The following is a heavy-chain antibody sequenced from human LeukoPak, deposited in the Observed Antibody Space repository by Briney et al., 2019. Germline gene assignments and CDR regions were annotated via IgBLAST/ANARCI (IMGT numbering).Heavy chain of an antibody. J-gene: IGHJ4*02. V-gene: IGHV3-23*01. Sequence: PGGSLRLSCAASGFTFSSYAMSWVRQAPGKGLEWVSAISGSGGSTYHADSVKGRFTISRDNSKNTLYLQMNSLRAEDTAVYYCAKSKGSGYDWDYWGQGTLVTVSS. D-gene: IGHD5-12*01. CDR3: AKSKGSGYDWDY. CDR1: GFTFSSYA. CDR2: ISGSGGST.